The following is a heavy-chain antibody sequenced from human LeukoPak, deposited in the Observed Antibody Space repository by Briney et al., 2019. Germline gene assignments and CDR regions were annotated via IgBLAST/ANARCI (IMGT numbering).Heavy chain of an antibody. J-gene: IGHJ3*02. D-gene: IGHD3-22*01. CDR3: ARDPLAWYYYDSSGPYAFDI. V-gene: IGHV3-7*01. CDR2: IKQDGSEK. Sequence: PGGSLRLSCAASGFTFSSYWMSWVRQAPGKGLEWVASIKQDGSEKYYVDSVKGRFTISRDNAKNSLYLQMNSLRAEDTAVYYCARDPLAWYYYDSSGPYAFDIWGQGTMVTVSS. CDR1: GFTFSSYW.